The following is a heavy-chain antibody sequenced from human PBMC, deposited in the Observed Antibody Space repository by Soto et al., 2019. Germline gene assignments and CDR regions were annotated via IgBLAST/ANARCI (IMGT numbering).Heavy chain of an antibody. CDR1: GGSISSSNW. CDR2: IYHSGST. D-gene: IGHD1-26*01. J-gene: IGHJ5*02. CDR3: ARHWELPTANWFDP. Sequence: KASETLSLTCAVSGGSISSSNWWSWVRQPPGKGLEWIGEIYHSGSTNYNPSLKSRVTISVDKSKNQFSLRLSSVTAADTAVYYCARHWELPTANWFDPWGQGTLVTVSS. V-gene: IGHV4-4*02.